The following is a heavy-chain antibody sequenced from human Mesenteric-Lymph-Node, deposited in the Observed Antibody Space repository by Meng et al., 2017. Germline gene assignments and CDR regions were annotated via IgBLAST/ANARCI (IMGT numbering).Heavy chain of an antibody. Sequence: GESLKISCAASGFTFSSYWMSWVRQAPGKGLEWISYISGSGSSIFYADSVKGRFTISRDNAKNSLYLQMNSLRAEDTAVYYCTRAYSSSSYWGQGTLVTVSS. CDR2: ISGSGSSI. D-gene: IGHD6-6*01. J-gene: IGHJ4*02. CDR1: GFTFSSYW. V-gene: IGHV3-48*04. CDR3: TRAYSSSSY.